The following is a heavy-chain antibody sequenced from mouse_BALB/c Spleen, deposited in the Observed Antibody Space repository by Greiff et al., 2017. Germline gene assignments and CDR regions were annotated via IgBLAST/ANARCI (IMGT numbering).Heavy chain of an antibody. CDR1: GYSFTSYW. V-gene: IGHV1S126*01. D-gene: IGHD2-1*01. CDR2: IDPSDSET. CDR3: ARYGNHWYFDV. J-gene: IGHJ1*01. Sequence: QVQLQQSGPQLVRPGASVKISCKASGYSFTSYWMHWVKQRPGQGLEWIGMIDPSDSETRLNQKFKDKATLTVDKSSSTAYMQLSSPTSEDSAVYYCARYGNHWYFDVWGAGTTVTVSS.